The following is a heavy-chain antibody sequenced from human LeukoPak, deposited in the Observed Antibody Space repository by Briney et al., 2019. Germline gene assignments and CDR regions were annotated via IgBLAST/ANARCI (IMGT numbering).Heavy chain of an antibody. CDR2: FNWNGGRT. V-gene: IGHV3-20*04. D-gene: IGHD6-13*01. Sequence: SMRLASDTYGITFNNPSIHCVSHPPRKVQGWVCCFNWNGGRTGYADSVKGRFTISRDNVKNSLYLQMNSLRAEDTALYYCAGGVIAAAAQNFDYWGQGTLVTVSS. CDR1: GITFNNPS. CDR3: AGGVIAAAAQNFDY. J-gene: IGHJ4*02.